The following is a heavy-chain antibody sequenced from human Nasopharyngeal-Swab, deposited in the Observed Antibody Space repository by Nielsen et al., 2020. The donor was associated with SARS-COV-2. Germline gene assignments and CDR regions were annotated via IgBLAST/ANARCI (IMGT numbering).Heavy chain of an antibody. CDR1: GGSISSGSYY. Sequence: SETLSLTCTVSGGSISSGSYYWSWIRQPAGKGLEWIGRIYTSGSTNYNPSLTSRVTISVDTSKNQFSLKLSSVTAADTAVYYCARVYYDSSGYREDWGQGTLVTVSS. J-gene: IGHJ4*02. D-gene: IGHD3-22*01. V-gene: IGHV4-61*02. CDR3: ARVYYDSSGYRED. CDR2: IYTSGST.